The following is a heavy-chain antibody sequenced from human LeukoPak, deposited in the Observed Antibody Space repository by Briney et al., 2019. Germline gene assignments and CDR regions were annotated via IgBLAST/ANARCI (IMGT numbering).Heavy chain of an antibody. J-gene: IGHJ4*02. D-gene: IGHD2-8*01. V-gene: IGHV1-18*01. CDR3: ARGAYCTNGVCYTDYFDY. Sequence: ASVKVSCKASGYIFISYGISWVRQAPGQGLEWMGWISTYNGNTNYAQKLQGRVTMTTDTSTSTAYMELRSLRSEDTAVYYCARGAYCTNGVCYTDYFDYWGQGTLVTVSS. CDR1: GYIFISYG. CDR2: ISTYNGNT.